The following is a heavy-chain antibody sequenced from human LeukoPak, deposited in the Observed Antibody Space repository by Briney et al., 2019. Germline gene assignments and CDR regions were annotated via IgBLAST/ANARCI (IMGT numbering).Heavy chain of an antibody. CDR1: GGSISSYY. J-gene: IGHJ6*02. D-gene: IGHD6-13*01. V-gene: IGHV4-59*08. CDR3: ARRVRVAAGYYYYYGMDV. CDR2: IYYSGST. Sequence: SETLSLTCTVSGGSISSYYWSWIRQPPGKGLEWIGYIYYSGSTNYNPSLKSRVTISVDTSKNQFSLKLSSVTAADTAVYYCARRVRVAAGYYYYYGMDVWGQGTTVTVSS.